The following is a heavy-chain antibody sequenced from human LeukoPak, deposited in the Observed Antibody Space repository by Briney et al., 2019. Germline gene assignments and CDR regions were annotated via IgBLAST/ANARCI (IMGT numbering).Heavy chain of an antibody. J-gene: IGHJ4*02. CDR3: ASGGYYYDSSGPLFDY. D-gene: IGHD3-22*01. CDR2: ISYDGSNK. CDR1: GFTFSNFA. V-gene: IGHV3-30-3*01. Sequence: GGSLRLSCAASGFTFSNFAIHWVRQAPGKGLEWLAVISYDGSNKHYANSVKGRFTISRDNSKNTLYLQMNSLRAEDTAVYYCASGGYYYDSSGPLFDYWGQGTLVTVSS.